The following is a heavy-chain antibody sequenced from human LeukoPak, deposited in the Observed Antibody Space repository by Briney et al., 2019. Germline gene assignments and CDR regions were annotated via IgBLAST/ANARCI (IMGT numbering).Heavy chain of an antibody. J-gene: IGHJ5*02. CDR2: ISSSGSTI. CDR1: GFTFSDYY. D-gene: IGHD6-19*01. CDR3: AREREQWLVRGWFDP. Sequence: RGSLRLSCAASGFTFSDYYMSWIRQAPGKGLEWVSYISSSGSTIYYADSVKGRFTISRDNAKNSLYLQMNSLRAEDTAVYYCAREREQWLVRGWFDPWGQGTLVTVSS. V-gene: IGHV3-11*01.